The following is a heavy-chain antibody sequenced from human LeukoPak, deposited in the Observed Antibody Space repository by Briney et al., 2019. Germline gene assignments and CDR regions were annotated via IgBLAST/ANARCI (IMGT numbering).Heavy chain of an antibody. CDR3: ARGPYYYDSSGYYRPYDY. Sequence: PSETLSLTCAVYGGSFSGYYWSWIRQPPGKGLEWMGEINHSGSTNYNPSLKSRVTISVDTSKNQFSLKLSSVTAADTAVYYCARGPYYYDSSGYYRPYDYWGQGTLVTVSS. CDR1: GGSFSGYY. CDR2: INHSGST. V-gene: IGHV4-34*01. D-gene: IGHD3-22*01. J-gene: IGHJ4*02.